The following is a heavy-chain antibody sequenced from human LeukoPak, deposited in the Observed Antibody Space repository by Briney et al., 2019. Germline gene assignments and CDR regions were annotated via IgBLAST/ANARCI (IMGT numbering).Heavy chain of an antibody. CDR2: INPSGDPT. CDR3: AREQWLGDDAFDI. Sequence: ASVKVSCKASGYTFTSYYMHWVRQAPGQGLEWVGIINPSGDPTTYAQKFQGRVTMTRDTSISTAYMELSRLRSDDTAVYYCAREQWLGDDAFDIWGQGTMVTVSS. J-gene: IGHJ3*02. V-gene: IGHV1-46*01. D-gene: IGHD6-19*01. CDR1: GYTFTSYY.